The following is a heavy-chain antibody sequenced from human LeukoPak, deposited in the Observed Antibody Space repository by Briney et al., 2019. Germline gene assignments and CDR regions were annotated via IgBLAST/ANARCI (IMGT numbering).Heavy chain of an antibody. CDR1: GFTFNNYA. CDR2: ISYDGTDK. J-gene: IGHJ4*02. V-gene: IGHV3-30*04. Sequence: GGSLRLSCAASGFTFNNYAMHWVRQAPGKGLEWMAVISYDGTDKYYVDSVKSRFTISRDNSKNTLYLQMNSLRAEDTAVYYCARGPMIVVDAEHTFDYWGQGTLVTVSS. CDR3: ARGPMIVVDAEHTFDY. D-gene: IGHD3-22*01.